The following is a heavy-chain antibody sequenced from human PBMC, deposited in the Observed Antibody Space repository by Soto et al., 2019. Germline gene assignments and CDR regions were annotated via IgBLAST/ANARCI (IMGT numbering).Heavy chain of an antibody. CDR1: GGSFRGYY. CDR3: ARVNARLSSFVVRGVIITWFEP. J-gene: IGHJ5*02. V-gene: IGHV4-34*01. Sequence: PSETLSLTCAVFGGSFRGYYWSWIRQPPGKGLEWIGEINHSGSTNYNPSLKSRVTISVDTSTNQFSLKLSSVTAADTAVYYCARVNARLSSFVVRGVIITWFEPWGQGTLVTISS. CDR2: INHSGST. D-gene: IGHD3-10*01.